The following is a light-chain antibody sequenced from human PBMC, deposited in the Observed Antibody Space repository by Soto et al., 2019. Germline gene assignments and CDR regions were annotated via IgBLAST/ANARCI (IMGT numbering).Light chain of an antibody. J-gene: IGKJ1*01. CDR3: QQYNNWPPWT. Sequence: EIVMTQSPATLSVSPGASATLSGRASQSVSSNLAWYQQKPGQAPRLLIYGASTRATGIPARFSGSGSGTEFTLTISSLQSEDFAVYYCQQYNNWPPWTFGQGTKVDI. CDR2: GAS. CDR1: QSVSSN. V-gene: IGKV3-15*01.